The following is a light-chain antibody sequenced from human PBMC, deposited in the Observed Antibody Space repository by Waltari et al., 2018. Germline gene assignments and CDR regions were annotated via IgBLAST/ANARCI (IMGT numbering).Light chain of an antibody. J-gene: IGLJ2*01. V-gene: IGLV2-23*02. CDR2: EVN. CDR3: CSYAGSSVFKVL. Sequence: QSALTQPASVSGSPGQSITISCTGPSSDVGRYVLVSWFQQHPGKAPKLMIYEVNKRPSGVSDRFSGSKSGSTAFLTISGLHAEDEAHYYCCSYAGSSVFKVLFGGGTKLTVL. CDR1: SSDVGRYVL.